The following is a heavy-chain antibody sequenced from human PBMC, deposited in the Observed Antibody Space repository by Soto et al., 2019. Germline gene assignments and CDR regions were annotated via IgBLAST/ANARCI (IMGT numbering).Heavy chain of an antibody. V-gene: IGHV4-59*01. CDR3: ARNVAPYDAFDI. CDR1: GGSISSYC. D-gene: IGHD2-21*01. J-gene: IGHJ3*02. CDR2: IYYSGST. Sequence: PSETLSLTCTVSGGSISSYCWSWTRRPPGKGLEWIGYIYYSGSTNYNPSLKSRVTISVDTSKNQFSLKLSSVTAADTAVYYCARNVAPYDAFDISGQGPIVTVSS.